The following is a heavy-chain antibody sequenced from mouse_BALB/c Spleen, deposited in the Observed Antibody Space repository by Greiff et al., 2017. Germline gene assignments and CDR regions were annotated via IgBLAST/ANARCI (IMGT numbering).Heavy chain of an antibody. D-gene: IGHD2-2*01. CDR3: ARSGEWLRRGAWFAY. CDR1: GFTFSSFG. Sequence: EVMLVESGGGLVQPGGSRKLSCAASGFTFSSFGMHWVRQAPEKGLEWVAYISSGSSTIYYADTVKGRFTISRDNPKNTLFLQMTSLRSEDTAMYYCARSGEWLRRGAWFAYWGQGTLVTVSA. CDR2: ISSGSSTI. V-gene: IGHV5-17*02. J-gene: IGHJ3*01.